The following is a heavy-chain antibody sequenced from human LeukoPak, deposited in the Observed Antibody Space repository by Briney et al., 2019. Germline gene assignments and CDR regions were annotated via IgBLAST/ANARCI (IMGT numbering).Heavy chain of an antibody. V-gene: IGHV3-48*03. D-gene: IGHD5-18*01. CDR3: ARVHYNTAMVDIDY. Sequence: PGGSLRLFCAASGFTFSSYEMHWVRQAPGKGLEWISYISSSGSTIYYADSVKGRFTISRDNGKNSLYLQMNSLRAEDTAVYYCARVHYNTAMVDIDYWGQGTLVTVSS. CDR2: ISSSGSTI. CDR1: GFTFSSYE. J-gene: IGHJ4*02.